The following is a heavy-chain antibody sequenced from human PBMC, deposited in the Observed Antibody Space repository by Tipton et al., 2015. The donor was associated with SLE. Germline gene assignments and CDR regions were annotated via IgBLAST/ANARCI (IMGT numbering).Heavy chain of an antibody. CDR2: MYYSGST. CDR1: GDSMSSSSYY. D-gene: IGHD3-10*01. CDR3: ARGAKERITLVRVRPYYFDY. Sequence: LRLSCTVSGDSMSSSSYYWGWIRQPPGKGLEWIGSMYYSGSTYYNPALKSRVTLSVDTSRKQFSLKLTSMTAADTAVYYCARGAKERITLVRVRPYYFDYWGQGSLVTVSS. J-gene: IGHJ4*01. V-gene: IGHV4-39*01.